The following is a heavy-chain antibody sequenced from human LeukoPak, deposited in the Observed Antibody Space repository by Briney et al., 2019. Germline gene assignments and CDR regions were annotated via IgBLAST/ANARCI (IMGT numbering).Heavy chain of an antibody. D-gene: IGHD3-22*01. Sequence: GGSLRLSCAASGFTVSSNYMSWIRQAPGKGLEWVSYISSSGSTIYYADSVKGRFTISRDNAKNSLYLQMNSLRAEDTAVYYCARNHYYDSSGYYSGYWGQGTLVTVSS. CDR3: ARNHYYDSSGYYSGY. CDR2: ISSSGSTI. V-gene: IGHV3-11*01. CDR1: GFTVSSNY. J-gene: IGHJ4*02.